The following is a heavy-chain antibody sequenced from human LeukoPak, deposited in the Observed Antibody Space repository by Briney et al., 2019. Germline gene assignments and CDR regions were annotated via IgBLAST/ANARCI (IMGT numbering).Heavy chain of an antibody. CDR3: AREHRLGY. CDR2: INPSGGST. CDR1: GYTFTSYY. V-gene: IGHV1-46*01. Sequence: GASVKVSCKASGYTFTSYYIHWVRQAPGQGLEWMGIINPSGGSTTYAQKFQGRVTMTRDTYTSTVYMELSSLRSDDTAVYYCAREHRLGYWGQGTLVTVSS. J-gene: IGHJ4*02. D-gene: IGHD5-12*01.